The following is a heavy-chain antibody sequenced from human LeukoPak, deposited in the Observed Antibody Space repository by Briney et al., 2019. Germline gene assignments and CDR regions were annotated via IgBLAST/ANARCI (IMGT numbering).Heavy chain of an antibody. V-gene: IGHV4-59*08. CDR1: GGSISVYY. J-gene: IGHJ4*02. CDR2: SYYSGGT. Sequence: PSETLSLTCTVSGGSISVYYWSWIRQPPGKGLEWIGYSYYSGGTNYNPSLKSRVTISVDTSKNQFSLRLTSVTAADTAVYFCARSSSWDPFEYWRQGTLVTVSS. CDR3: ARSSSWDPFEY. D-gene: IGHD6-13*01.